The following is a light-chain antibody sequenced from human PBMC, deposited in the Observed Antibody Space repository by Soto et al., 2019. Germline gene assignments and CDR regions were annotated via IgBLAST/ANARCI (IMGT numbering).Light chain of an antibody. CDR2: WAS. CDR1: QSVLYSSNNKNY. Sequence: DIVMTQSPDSLAVSLGERATINCKSSQSVLYSSNNKNYLAWYQQKPGQSPKLLIYWASTRESGVPDRFSGSGSGTDFTLTISSLQAEDVAVYSCQQYYNIPYTFGQGTKLEIK. CDR3: QQYYNIPYT. J-gene: IGKJ2*01. V-gene: IGKV4-1*01.